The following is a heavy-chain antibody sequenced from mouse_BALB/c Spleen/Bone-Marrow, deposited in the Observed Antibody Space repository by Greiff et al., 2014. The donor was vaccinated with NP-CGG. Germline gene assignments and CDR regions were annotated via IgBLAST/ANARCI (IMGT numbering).Heavy chain of an antibody. Sequence: EVQLQQSGAELVKPGASVKLSCTASGFNIKDTYMHWVMQRPKQGLEWIGRIDPANGNTKYDPKFQGKATITADTSSNTAYLQLSSLTSEDTAVYYCARYRYYGSSYAMDYWGQGTSVTVSS. J-gene: IGHJ4*01. V-gene: IGHV14-3*02. CDR1: GFNIKDTY. D-gene: IGHD1-1*01. CDR2: IDPANGNT. CDR3: ARYRYYGSSYAMDY.